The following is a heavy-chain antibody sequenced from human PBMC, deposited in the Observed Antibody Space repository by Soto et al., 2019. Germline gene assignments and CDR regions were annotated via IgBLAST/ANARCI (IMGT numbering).Heavy chain of an antibody. CDR3: AKDLSPSGSYDDCCYCMDV. CDR2: ISGSGGST. D-gene: IGHD1-26*01. V-gene: IGHV3-23*01. CDR1: GFTFSSYA. J-gene: IGHJ6*02. Sequence: EVQLLESGGGLVQPGGSLRLSCAASGFTFSSYAMSWVRQAPGKGLEWVSAISGSGGSTYYADSVKGRFTISRDNSKNTRYMQMNSLRAEDTAVYYCAKDLSPSGSYDDCCYCMDVWGQGTTVTVSS.